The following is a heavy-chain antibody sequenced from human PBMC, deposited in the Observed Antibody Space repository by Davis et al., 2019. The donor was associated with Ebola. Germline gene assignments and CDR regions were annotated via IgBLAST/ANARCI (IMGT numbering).Heavy chain of an antibody. Sequence: GESLKISCVASGFTLSSYRMYWVRQAPGKGLEWISYISDSGSATYYTDSVKGRFTISRDNAKNSLYLQMNTLRVEDTAIYYCVPGTWIRGQGTLVTVSS. CDR3: VPGTWI. J-gene: IGHJ4*02. D-gene: IGHD5-18*01. CDR2: ISDSGSAT. CDR1: GFTLSSYR. V-gene: IGHV3-48*03.